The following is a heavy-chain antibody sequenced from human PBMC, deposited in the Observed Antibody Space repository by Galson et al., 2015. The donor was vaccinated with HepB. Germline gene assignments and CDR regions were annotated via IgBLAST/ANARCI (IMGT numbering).Heavy chain of an antibody. V-gene: IGHV5-51*01. Sequence: QSGAEVKKPGESLKISCKGFGYNFGNSWIAWVRQMPGKGLEWMGIIYPGDSDTRYSPSFHGQVSMSADKSISTAYLQWSSLKASDTAMYYCARQTGSYDYWGQGTLVSVSS. CDR1: GYNFGNSW. CDR2: IYPGDSDT. J-gene: IGHJ4*02. D-gene: IGHD7-27*01. CDR3: ARQTGSYDY.